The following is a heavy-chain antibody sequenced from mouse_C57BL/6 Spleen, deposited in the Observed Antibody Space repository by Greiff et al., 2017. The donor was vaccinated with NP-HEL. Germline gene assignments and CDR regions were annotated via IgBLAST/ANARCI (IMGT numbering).Heavy chain of an antibody. V-gene: IGHV1-52*01. CDR1: GYTFTSYW. J-gene: IGHJ2*01. CDR2: IDPSDSET. D-gene: IGHD1-1*01. CDR3: ARVLYYYGSSPLDY. Sequence: QVQLQQPGAELVRPGSSVKLSCKASGYTFTSYWMHWVKQRPIQGLEWIGNIDPSDSETHYNQKFKDKATLTVDKSSSTAYMQLSSLTSEDSAVYYCARVLYYYGSSPLDYWGQGTTLTVSS.